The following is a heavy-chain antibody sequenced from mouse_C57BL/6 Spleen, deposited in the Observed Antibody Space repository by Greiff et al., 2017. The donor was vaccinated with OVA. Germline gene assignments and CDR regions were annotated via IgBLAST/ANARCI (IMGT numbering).Heavy chain of an antibody. V-gene: IGHV7-3*01. J-gene: IGHJ4*01. CDR3: ARYRVVGPLYAMDY. CDR1: GFTFTDYY. D-gene: IGHD1-1*01. CDR2: IRNKANGYTT. Sequence: EVKLMESGGGLVQPGGSLSLSCAASGFTFTDYYMSWVRQPPGKALEWLGFIRNKANGYTTEYSASVKGRFTISRDNSQSILYLQMNALRAEDSATYYCARYRVVGPLYAMDYWGQGTSVTVSS.